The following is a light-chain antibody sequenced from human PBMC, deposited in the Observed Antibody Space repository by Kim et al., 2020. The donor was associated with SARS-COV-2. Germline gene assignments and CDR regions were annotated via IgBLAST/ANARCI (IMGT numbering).Light chain of an antibody. V-gene: IGLV3-19*01. Sequence: SSELTQDPAVSVALGQTVSITCQGDSLRSYYATWYQQKPGQAPILVIYGKNNRPSGIPDRFSGSSSGNTASLTITGTQAGDEADYYCNSRDSNDNGVFGGGTKLTVL. CDR2: GKN. CDR3: NSRDSNDNGV. J-gene: IGLJ2*01. CDR1: SLRSYY.